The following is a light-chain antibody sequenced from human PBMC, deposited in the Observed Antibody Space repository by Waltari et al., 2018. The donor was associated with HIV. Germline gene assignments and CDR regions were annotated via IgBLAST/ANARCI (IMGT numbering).Light chain of an antibody. CDR2: GAS. CDR3: QQYGSSPYT. Sequence: EIVLTQSPRTLSLSPGERATLPCRASQSVSSSYLAWYKQKPGQAPRLLIYGASSRATGIPDRFSGSGSVTDFTLTISRLEPEDSAVYYCQQYGSSPYTFGQGTKLEIK. J-gene: IGKJ2*01. CDR1: QSVSSSY. V-gene: IGKV3-20*01.